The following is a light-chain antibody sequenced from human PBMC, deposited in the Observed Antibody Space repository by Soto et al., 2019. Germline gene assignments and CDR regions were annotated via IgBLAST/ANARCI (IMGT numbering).Light chain of an antibody. CDR3: CSYAGSFTWV. Sequence: QPVLTQPASVSGSPGQSITIACTGTSSDVGSYNLVSWYQQHPGKAPKLLIYDGTKRPSGVSNRFSGSMSGYTASLTISGLQAEDEAEYYCCSYAGSFTWVFGGGTQLTVL. CDR1: SSDVGSYNL. J-gene: IGLJ3*02. CDR2: DGT. V-gene: IGLV2-23*01.